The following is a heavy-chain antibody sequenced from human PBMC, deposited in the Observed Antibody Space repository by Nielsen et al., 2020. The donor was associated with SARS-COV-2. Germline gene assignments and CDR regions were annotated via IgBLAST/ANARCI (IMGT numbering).Heavy chain of an antibody. CDR1: GFTFSDSY. D-gene: IGHD2-15*01. CDR3: AKSGYCNGGICYSTENFQD. V-gene: IGHV3-11*03. Sequence: GESLKISCAASGFTFSDSYMSWIRQAPGKGLEWISYISSSSSYTNYADSLKGRFTISRDNAKNSLYLQMKSLRAEDTAVYYCAKSGYCNGGICYSTENFQDWDQGTLVTVSS. J-gene: IGHJ1*01. CDR2: ISSSSSYT.